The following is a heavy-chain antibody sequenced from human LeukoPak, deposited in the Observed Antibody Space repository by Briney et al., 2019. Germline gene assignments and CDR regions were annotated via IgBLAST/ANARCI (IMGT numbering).Heavy chain of an antibody. CDR3: AGTRIAARRPFDY. D-gene: IGHD6-6*01. J-gene: IGHJ4*02. CDR2: ISSSSSYI. CDR1: GFTFSSYS. V-gene: IGHV3-21*01. Sequence: GGSLRLSCAASGFTFSSYSMNWVRQAPGKGLEWVSSISSSSSYIYYADSVKGRFTISRDNAKNSLYLQMNSLRAEDTAVYYCAGTRIAARRPFDYWGQGTLVTVSS.